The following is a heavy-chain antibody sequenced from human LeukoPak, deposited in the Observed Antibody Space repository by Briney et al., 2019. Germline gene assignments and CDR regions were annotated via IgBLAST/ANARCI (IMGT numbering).Heavy chain of an antibody. CDR2: IYYSGST. Sequence: PSETLSLTCTVSGGSISSYYWSWIRQPPGKGLEWIGYIYYSGSTNYNPSLKSRVTIPVDTSKNQFSLKLSSVTAADTAVYYCARHEVAVAGEYYFDYWGQGTLVTVSS. V-gene: IGHV4-59*08. CDR3: ARHEVAVAGEYYFDY. CDR1: GGSISSYY. J-gene: IGHJ4*02. D-gene: IGHD6-19*01.